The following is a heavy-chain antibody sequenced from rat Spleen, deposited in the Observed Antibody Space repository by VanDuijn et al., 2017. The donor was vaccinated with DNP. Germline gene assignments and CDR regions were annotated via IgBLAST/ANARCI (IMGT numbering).Heavy chain of an antibody. CDR3: TRDILRVWDY. Sequence: EVLLVESDGGLVQPGRSLKLSCAVSGFTFSSFPMAWVRQAPTKGLEWVATISTSGGSTYYRDSVKGRFTISRDNAKSTLYLQMNSLRSEDTATYYCTRDILRVWDYWGQGVMVTVSS. CDR1: GFTFSSFP. D-gene: IGHD1-7*01. V-gene: IGHV5-46*01. CDR2: ISTSGGST. J-gene: IGHJ2*01.